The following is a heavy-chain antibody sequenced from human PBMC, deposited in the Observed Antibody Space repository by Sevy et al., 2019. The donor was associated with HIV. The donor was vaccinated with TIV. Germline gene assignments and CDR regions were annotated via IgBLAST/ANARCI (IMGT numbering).Heavy chain of an antibody. CDR2: LSFGCGKI. V-gene: IGHV3-23*01. Sequence: GGSLRLSCAASGFDFSIYSMSWVRQAPGKGLEWVSTLSFGCGKINYADSVKGRFTISRDNSKSSVYLQMNNMRVEDTAVYYCAREGCTKPHDYWGQGTRHRLL. CDR1: GFDFSIYS. CDR3: AREGCTKPHDY. D-gene: IGHD2-8*01. J-gene: IGHJ4*02.